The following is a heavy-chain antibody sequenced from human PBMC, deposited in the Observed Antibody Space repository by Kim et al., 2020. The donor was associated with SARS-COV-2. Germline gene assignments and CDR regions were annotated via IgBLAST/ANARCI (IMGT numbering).Heavy chain of an antibody. CDR3: AKSKFPGAEYYFDY. V-gene: IGHV3-43D*03. J-gene: IGHJ4*02. Sequence: ADAVKGRFTSTRDNSKNSMYLQMNSLRAEDTALYYCAKSKFPGAEYYFDYWGQGTLVTVSS.